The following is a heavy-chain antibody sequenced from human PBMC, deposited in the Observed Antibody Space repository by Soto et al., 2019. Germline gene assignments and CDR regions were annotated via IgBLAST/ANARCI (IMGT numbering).Heavy chain of an antibody. CDR2: IYSGGST. V-gene: IGHV3-53*01. J-gene: IGHJ6*02. CDR1: GFTVSTNY. D-gene: IGHD2-15*01. CDR3: ARDDVVADYYYGMDV. Sequence: VRSLRLSYAASGFTVSTNYMSWVLQAPGKGLEWVSVIYSGGSTYYADSVKGRFTISRDNSKNTLYLQMNSLRAEDTAVYYCARDDVVADYYYGMDVWGQGTTVTVSS.